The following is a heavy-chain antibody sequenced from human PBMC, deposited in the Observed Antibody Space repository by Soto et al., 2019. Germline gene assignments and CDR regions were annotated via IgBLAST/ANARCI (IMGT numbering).Heavy chain of an antibody. CDR2: ISYDGSNK. CDR1: GFTFSSYA. Sequence: GGSLRLSCAASGFTFSSYAMHWVRQAPGKGLEWVAVISYDGSNKYYADSVKGRFTISRDNSKNTLYLQMNSLRAEDTAVYYCARDYDFWSGYPNGPLDYWGQGTLVTVSS. D-gene: IGHD3-3*01. V-gene: IGHV3-30-3*01. CDR3: ARDYDFWSGYPNGPLDY. J-gene: IGHJ4*02.